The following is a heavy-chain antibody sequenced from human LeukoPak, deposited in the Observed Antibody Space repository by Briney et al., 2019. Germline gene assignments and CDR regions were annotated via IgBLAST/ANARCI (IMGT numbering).Heavy chain of an antibody. CDR1: GFTFSSYE. CDR3: ARHIKLGSWFDP. J-gene: IGHJ5*02. D-gene: IGHD6-6*01. CDR2: IYYSGST. V-gene: IGHV4-39*01. Sequence: GSLRLSCAASGFTFSSYEMNWVRQAPGKGLEWIGSIYYSGSTYYNPSLKSRVTISVDTSKNQFSLKLSSVTAADTAVYYCARHIKLGSWFDPWGQGTLVTVSS.